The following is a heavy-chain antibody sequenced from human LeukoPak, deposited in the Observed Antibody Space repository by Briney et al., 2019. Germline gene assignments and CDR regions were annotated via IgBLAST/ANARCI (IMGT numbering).Heavy chain of an antibody. CDR2: YYYSGNT. CDR1: GVSISNYY. V-gene: IGHV4-59*12. CDR3: ARVYTAKFDY. D-gene: IGHD5-18*01. J-gene: IGHJ4*02. Sequence: PSETLSLTCTVSGVSISNYYWSWIRQPPGKGLEWIGYYYYSGNTNYNPSLKSRVTISADTSKNQFSLRLSSVTAADTAVYYCARVYTAKFDYWGQGTLVTVSS.